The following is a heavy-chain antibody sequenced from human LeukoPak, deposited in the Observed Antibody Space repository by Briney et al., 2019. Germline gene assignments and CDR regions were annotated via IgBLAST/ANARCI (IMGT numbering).Heavy chain of an antibody. CDR2: IYGDGST. CDR3: ARAVTTSYRRYNWFDS. D-gene: IGHD4-17*01. J-gene: IGHJ5*01. Sequence: GGSLRLSCAASGFTVSSNYMSWVRQAPGKGLEWVSVIYGDGSTSYADSVKGRFTISRDNSKNTLYLQMNSLRAEDTDVYYCARAVTTSYRRYNWFDSWGQGTLVTVSS. CDR1: GFTVSSNY. V-gene: IGHV3-53*01.